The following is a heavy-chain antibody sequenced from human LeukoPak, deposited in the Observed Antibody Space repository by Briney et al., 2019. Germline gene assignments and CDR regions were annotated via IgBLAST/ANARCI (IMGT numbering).Heavy chain of an antibody. V-gene: IGHV3-21*01. CDR3: AREDRRVGSSAALAIAIDY. D-gene: IGHD6-6*01. CDR1: AFTFSTYA. J-gene: IGHJ4*02. CDR2: ISSSSSYI. Sequence: PGGSLRLSCAASAFTFSTYAMSWVRQAPGKGLEWVSSISSSSSYIYYADSVKGRFTISRDNAKNSLYLQMNSLRAEDTAVYYCAREDRRVGSSAALAIAIDYWGQGTLVAVSS.